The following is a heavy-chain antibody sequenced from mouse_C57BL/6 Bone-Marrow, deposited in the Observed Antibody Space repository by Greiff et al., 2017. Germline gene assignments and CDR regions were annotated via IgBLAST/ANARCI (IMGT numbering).Heavy chain of an antibody. CDR2: IDPANGNT. Sequence: VHVKQSVAELVRPGASVKLSCTASGFHIKNTYMHWVKQRPEQGLEWIGRIDPANGNTKYAPKFQGKATITADTSSNTAYLQLSSLTSEDTAIYYCAGGSFYWYFDFWGTGTTVTVSS. D-gene: IGHD1-1*01. CDR1: GFHIKNTY. CDR3: AGGSFYWYFDF. J-gene: IGHJ1*03. V-gene: IGHV14-3*01.